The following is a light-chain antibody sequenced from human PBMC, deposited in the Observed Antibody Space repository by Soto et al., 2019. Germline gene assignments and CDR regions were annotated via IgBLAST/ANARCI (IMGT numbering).Light chain of an antibody. CDR1: QSVRDN. V-gene: IGKV3-15*01. CDR3: QQHNDWPPST. J-gene: IGKJ2*01. Sequence: ETLLTQSPATLSVSPGERATLSCRASQSVRDNLAWYQQKPGEAPRLLIYRASTRAPSIPDRFSGSGFGTEFSLTISSLQSEDFAVYYCQQHNDWPPSTFGQGTKLEIK. CDR2: RAS.